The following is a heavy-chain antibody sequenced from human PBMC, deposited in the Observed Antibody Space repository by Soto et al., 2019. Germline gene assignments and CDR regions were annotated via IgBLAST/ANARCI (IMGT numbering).Heavy chain of an antibody. CDR1: GGSISSSSYY. D-gene: IGHD3-10*01. CDR2: IYYSGST. Sequence: QLQLQESGPGLVKPSETLSLTCTVSGGSISSSSYYWGWIRQPPGKGLEWIGSIYYSGSTYYNPSLKSRVTISVDTSKNQFSLKLSSVTAADTAVYYCARHRKAVRGVIGYWGQGTLVTVSS. CDR3: ARHRKAVRGVIGY. J-gene: IGHJ4*02. V-gene: IGHV4-39*01.